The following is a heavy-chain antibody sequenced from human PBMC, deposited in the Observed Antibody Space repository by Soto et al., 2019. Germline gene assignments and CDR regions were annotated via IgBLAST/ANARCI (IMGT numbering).Heavy chain of an antibody. J-gene: IGHJ6*02. CDR3: ARDDIGHYDFWSGYTQTYYYTGMDV. Sequence: PGGSLRLSCAASGFTFQTYSMTWVRQAPGKGLEWVSSISASNTHIYYADSVKGRFTISRENAKNSVYLQMNSLRVEDTATYYCARDDIGHYDFWSGYTQTYYYTGMDVWGQGTTVTVPS. D-gene: IGHD3-3*01. CDR1: GFTFQTYS. CDR2: ISASNTHI. V-gene: IGHV3-21*01.